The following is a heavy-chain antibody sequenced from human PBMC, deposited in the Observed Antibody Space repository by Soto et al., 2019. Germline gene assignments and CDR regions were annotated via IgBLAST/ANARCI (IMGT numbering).Heavy chain of an antibody. D-gene: IGHD1-20*01. CDR2: IYYSGST. CDR1: GGSISSSSYY. Sequence: SETLSLTCTVSGGSISSSSYYWGWIRQPPGKGLEWIGSIYYSGSTYYNPSLKSRVTISVDTSKNQFSLKLSSVTAADTAVYYCARHEAYNWNENWFDPWGQGTLVTVSS. V-gene: IGHV4-39*01. CDR3: ARHEAYNWNENWFDP. J-gene: IGHJ5*02.